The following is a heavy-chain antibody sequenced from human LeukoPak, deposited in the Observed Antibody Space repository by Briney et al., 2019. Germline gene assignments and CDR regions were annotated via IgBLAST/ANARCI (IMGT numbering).Heavy chain of an antibody. CDR3: ARTQLVFGFDY. CDR2: ISAYNGNT. CDR1: GYTFTSYG. Sequence: ASVKVSCKASGYTFTSYGISWVRQAPGQGLEWMGWISAYNGNTNYAQKPQGRVTITTETSTSTAYIELRSLRSDDTAVYYCARTQLVFGFDYWGQGTLVTVSS. D-gene: IGHD1-1*01. V-gene: IGHV1-18*01. J-gene: IGHJ4*02.